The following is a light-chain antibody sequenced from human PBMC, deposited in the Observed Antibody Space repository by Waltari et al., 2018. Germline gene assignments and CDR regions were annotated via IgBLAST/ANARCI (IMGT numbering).Light chain of an antibody. V-gene: IGKV3-11*01. J-gene: IGKJ4*01. CDR1: QSVSRY. CDR2: DAS. CDR3: QQRSIWPPVT. Sequence: EIVLTQSPATLSLSPGERATLSCRASQSVSRYLAWYQQKPGQAPRLLIYDASNRATGIPARFSGSGSGTDFTLTISSLEPEDSAVYYCQQRSIWPPVTFGGGTKVEIK.